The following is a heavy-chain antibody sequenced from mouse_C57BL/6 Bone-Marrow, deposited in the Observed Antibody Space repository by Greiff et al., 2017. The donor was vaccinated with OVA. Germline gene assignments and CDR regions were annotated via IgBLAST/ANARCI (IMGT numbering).Heavy chain of an antibody. Sequence: EVQLQQSGPELVKPGDSVKISCKASGYSFTGSFMNWLMRSHGKSLDWIDGINPSNVVPSYNKKFRGKATVTVDKSSSTAHMELRSLTSEDSAVYYCARRKTTRVFDYWGQGTTLTVSS. V-gene: IGHV1-20*01. CDR1: GYSFTGSF. J-gene: IGHJ2*01. D-gene: IGHD1-1*01. CDR2: INPSNVVP. CDR3: ARRKTTRVFDY.